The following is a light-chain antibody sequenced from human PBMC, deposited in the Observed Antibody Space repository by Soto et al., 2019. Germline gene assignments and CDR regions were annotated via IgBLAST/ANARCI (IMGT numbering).Light chain of an antibody. J-gene: IGLJ3*02. Sequence: SVLTQPASVTGSPGQSITISCTGTTSDVGGYDRVSWFQQYPGTAPKLMIYEVTNRPSGVSDRFSGSKSVNTASLTISGLQPEDEADYYCSSYTIKNTWVFGGGTKLTVL. V-gene: IGLV2-14*01. CDR1: TSDVGGYDR. CDR2: EVT. CDR3: SSYTIKNTWV.